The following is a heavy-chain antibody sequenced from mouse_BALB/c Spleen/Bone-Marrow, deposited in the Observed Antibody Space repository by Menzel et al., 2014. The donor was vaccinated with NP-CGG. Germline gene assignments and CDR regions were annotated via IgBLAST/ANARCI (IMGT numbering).Heavy chain of an antibody. D-gene: IGHD2-3*01. Sequence: QVQLQQSGSVLVRPGDSVKLSCKASGYTFTSTWTLWAKQRPGQGLEWIGEIHPNSGNTKYNEKLKGKATLTADTSSSTAYVDLSSLTSEDSAVYYCTRDGVGGAMDYWGQGTSVTVSS. V-gene: IGHV1S130*01. CDR2: IHPNSGNT. CDR1: GYTFTSTW. J-gene: IGHJ4*01. CDR3: TRDGVGGAMDY.